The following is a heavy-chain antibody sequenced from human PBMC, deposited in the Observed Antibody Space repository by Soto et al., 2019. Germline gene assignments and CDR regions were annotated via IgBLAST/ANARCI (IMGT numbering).Heavy chain of an antibody. Sequence: QVQLQQWGAGLLKPSETLSLTCAVYGGSFSGYYWSWIRQPPGKGLEWIGEINHSGSTNYNPSLKSRVTISVDTSKNQFSLKLSSVTAADTAVYYCARGLAYFDWLSMGHYYYYGMDVWGQGTTVTVSS. CDR3: ARGLAYFDWLSMGHYYYYGMDV. V-gene: IGHV4-34*01. CDR1: GGSFSGYY. CDR2: INHSGST. J-gene: IGHJ6*02. D-gene: IGHD3-9*01.